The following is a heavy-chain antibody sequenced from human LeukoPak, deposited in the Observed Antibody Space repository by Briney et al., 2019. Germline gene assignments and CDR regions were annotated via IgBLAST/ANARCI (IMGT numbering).Heavy chain of an antibody. J-gene: IGHJ6*02. Sequence: GGSLRLSCAASGFTFSSYWMSWVRQAPGKGLEWMAHIKQDGSEKFYVDSVKGRFTISRDNAKNSLYLQMNSLRAEDTAVYYCARDIVVVPAAILGVYYYGMDVWGQGTTVTVSS. D-gene: IGHD2-2*02. CDR2: IKQDGSEK. CDR1: GFTFSSYW. V-gene: IGHV3-7*01. CDR3: ARDIVVVPAAILGVYYYGMDV.